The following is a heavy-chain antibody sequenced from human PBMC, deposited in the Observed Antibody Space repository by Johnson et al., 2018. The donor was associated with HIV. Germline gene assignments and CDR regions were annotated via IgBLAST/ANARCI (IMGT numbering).Heavy chain of an antibody. J-gene: IGHJ3*01. Sequence: QVQLVESGGGLVLPGGSLRLSCAGSGFTFSSYWMSWVRQAPGKGLEWVTFIRLDGSHKYSADSVKVRFTVSSANSKNAVSLQMNSLSAEDTALYYCAGQHSYDSSGQGGGLDVWGQGTMVTVSS. CDR1: GFTFSSYW. CDR2: IRLDGSHK. CDR3: AGQHSYDSSGQGGGLDV. V-gene: IGHV3-30*02. D-gene: IGHD3-22*01.